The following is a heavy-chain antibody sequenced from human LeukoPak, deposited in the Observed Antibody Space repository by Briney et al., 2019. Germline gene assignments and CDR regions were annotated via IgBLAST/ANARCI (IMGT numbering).Heavy chain of an antibody. V-gene: IGHV3-23*01. Sequence: GGSLRLSCAASGFTFSSYAMSWVRQAPGKGLEWVSAISGSGGSTYYADSVKGRFTISRDNSKNTLYLQMNSLRAEDTAVYYCARDQYSAAGTGYFDYWGQGTLVTVSS. CDR1: GFTFSSYA. CDR3: ARDQYSAAGTGYFDY. D-gene: IGHD6-13*01. J-gene: IGHJ4*02. CDR2: ISGSGGST.